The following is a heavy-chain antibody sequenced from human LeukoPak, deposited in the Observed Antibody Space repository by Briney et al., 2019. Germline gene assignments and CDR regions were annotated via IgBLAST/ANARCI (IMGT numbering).Heavy chain of an antibody. J-gene: IGHJ4*02. CDR1: GFTFDDYA. CDR3: AKGLSGYSYSY. D-gene: IGHD5-18*01. Sequence: PGGSLRLSCAASGFTFDDYAMHWVRQAPGKGLEWVSGISWNSGSIGYADSVKGRFTISRDNAKNSLYLQMNSLRAEDTALYYCAKGLSGYSYSYWGQGTLVTVSS. V-gene: IGHV3-9*01. CDR2: ISWNSGSI.